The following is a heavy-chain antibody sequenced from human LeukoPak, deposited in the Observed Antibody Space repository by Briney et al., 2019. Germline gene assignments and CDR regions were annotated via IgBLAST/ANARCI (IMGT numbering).Heavy chain of an antibody. V-gene: IGHV4-61*02. CDR3: ARAKKGIAVAGDAFDI. Sequence: PSETLSLTCTVSGGSISSGSCYWSWIRQPAGKGLEWIGRIYTSGSTNYNPSLKSRVTISVDTSKNQFSLKLSSVTAADTAVYYRARAKKGIAVAGDAFDIWGQGTMVTVSS. CDR1: GGSISSGSCY. D-gene: IGHD6-19*01. CDR2: IYTSGST. J-gene: IGHJ3*02.